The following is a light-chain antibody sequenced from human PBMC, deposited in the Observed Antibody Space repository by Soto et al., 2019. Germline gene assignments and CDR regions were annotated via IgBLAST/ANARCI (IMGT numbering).Light chain of an antibody. CDR3: QHHNSYSQT. V-gene: IGKV1-5*01. Sequence: DIQMTQSPPTLSASVGDRVTITCRASQSIRHYLAWYQQMPGKAHKLLIYGASTLQSGVPSRFSGIGSGTEFTLAISSLQPDDFGTYFCQHHNSYSQTFGQGTKVEIK. CDR2: GAS. J-gene: IGKJ1*01. CDR1: QSIRHY.